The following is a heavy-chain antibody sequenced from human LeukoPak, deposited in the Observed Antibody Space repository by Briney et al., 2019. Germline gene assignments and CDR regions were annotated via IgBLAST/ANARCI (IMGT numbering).Heavy chain of an antibody. J-gene: IGHJ5*01. CDR1: GFVFSNYA. CDR2: ISSNGGGT. Sequence: PGGSLGLSCAASGFVFSNYAMHWVRQAPGKGLQYVSAISSNGGGTYYADSVKGRFSISRDNSKNTLYLQMGSLRAEDMAVYYCARARLVVTAIDSWGQGTLVTVSS. V-gene: IGHV3-64*02. D-gene: IGHD2-21*02. CDR3: ARARLVVTAIDS.